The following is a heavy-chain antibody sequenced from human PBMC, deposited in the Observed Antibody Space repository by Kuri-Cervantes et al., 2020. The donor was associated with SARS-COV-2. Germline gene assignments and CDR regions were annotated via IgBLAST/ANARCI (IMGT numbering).Heavy chain of an antibody. J-gene: IGHJ5*02. CDR1: GGSISSSSYY. V-gene: IGHV4-61*02. CDR2: IYTSGST. D-gene: IGHD2-2*01. CDR3: ARDARYCSSTSCYWWFDP. Sequence: LRLSCTVSGGSISSSSYYWSWIRQPAGKGLEWIGRIYTSGSTNYNPSLKSRVTMSVDTSKNQFSLKLSSVTAADTAVYYCARDARYCSSTSCYWWFDPWGQGTLVTVSS.